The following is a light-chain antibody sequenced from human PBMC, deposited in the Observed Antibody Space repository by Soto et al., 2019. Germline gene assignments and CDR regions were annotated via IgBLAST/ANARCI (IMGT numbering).Light chain of an antibody. J-gene: IGKJ1*01. CDR3: QQYHTYWWT. CDR2: KAS. CDR1: QTIINW. V-gene: IGKV1-5*03. Sequence: DIQMTQSPSTLSASVGDRVTITCRARQTIINWLAWYQQKPGKAPKLLIYKASTLEGEVPSRFRGSGSETEITLTINSLQPDDSATYYCQQYHTYWWTFGQGTKVEIK.